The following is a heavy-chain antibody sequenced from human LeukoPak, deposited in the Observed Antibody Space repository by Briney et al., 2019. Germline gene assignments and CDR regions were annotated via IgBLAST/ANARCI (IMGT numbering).Heavy chain of an antibody. CDR1: GGSINSTSYY. CDR3: AREESMVRGASWFDP. CDR2: IYYSGST. J-gene: IGHJ5*02. Sequence: SETLSLTCTVSGGSINSTSYYWDWIRQPPGKGLEWIGYIYYSGSTNYNPSLKSRVTMSVDTSKSHFSLKLNSVTAADTAVYYCAREESMVRGASWFDPWGQGTLVTVSP. D-gene: IGHD3-10*01. V-gene: IGHV4-61*05.